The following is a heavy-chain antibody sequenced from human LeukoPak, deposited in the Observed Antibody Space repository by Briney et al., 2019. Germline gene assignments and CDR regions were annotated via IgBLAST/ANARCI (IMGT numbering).Heavy chain of an antibody. CDR2: IKQDRSEK. V-gene: IGHV3-7*01. D-gene: IGHD3-16*02. CDR1: GFTFSGYW. Sequence: GGSLRLSCAASGFTFSGYWMSWVRQTPERGLEWVANIKQDRSEKYYVDSVKGRFTISRDNAKNSLFLQMNSLRADDTAVYYCARGGDYVWGSYRYTGDAFDIWGQGTMVTVSS. CDR3: ARGGDYVWGSYRYTGDAFDI. J-gene: IGHJ3*02.